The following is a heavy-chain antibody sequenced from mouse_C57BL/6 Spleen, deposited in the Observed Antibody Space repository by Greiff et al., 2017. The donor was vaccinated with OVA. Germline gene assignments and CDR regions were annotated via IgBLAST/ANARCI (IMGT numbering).Heavy chain of an antibody. Sequence: VKLMESGAELVRPGASVTLSCKASGYTFTDYEMHWVKQTPVHGLEWIGAIDPETGGTAYNQKFKGKAILTADKSSSTAYMELRSLTSEDSAVDYCTRGDYYGSSYGDYWGQGTTLTVSS. CDR1: GYTFTDYE. V-gene: IGHV1-15*01. J-gene: IGHJ2*01. CDR3: TRGDYYGSSYGDY. CDR2: IDPETGGT. D-gene: IGHD1-1*01.